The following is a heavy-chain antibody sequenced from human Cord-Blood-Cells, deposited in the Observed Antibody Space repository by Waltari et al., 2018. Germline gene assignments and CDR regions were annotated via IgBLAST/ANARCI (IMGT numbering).Heavy chain of an antibody. V-gene: IGHV1-2*02. D-gene: IGHD3-9*01. CDR1: GYTFTGYY. Sequence: QVQLVQSGAEVKKPGASVKVSCKASGYTFTGYYMHWVRQAPVQGLEWMGWINPNSGGTNYAQKFQGRVTMTRDTSISTAYMELSRLRSDDTTVYYCARGYYDILTGYLYAFDIWGQGTMVTVSS. J-gene: IGHJ3*02. CDR3: ARGYYDILTGYLYAFDI. CDR2: INPNSGGT.